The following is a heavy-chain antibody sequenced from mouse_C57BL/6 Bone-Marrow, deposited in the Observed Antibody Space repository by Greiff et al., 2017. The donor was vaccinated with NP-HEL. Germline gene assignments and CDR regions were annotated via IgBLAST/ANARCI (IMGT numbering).Heavy chain of an antibody. Sequence: QVQLKESGAELVKPGASVKLSCKASGYTFTEYTIHWVKQRSGQGLEWIGWFYPGSGSIKYNEKFKDKATLTADKSSSTVYMELSRLTSEDSAVYFCARHEVHYYGSSYGYYFDYWGQGTTLTVSS. CDR3: ARHEVHYYGSSYGYYFDY. J-gene: IGHJ2*01. V-gene: IGHV1-62-2*01. CDR2: FYPGSGSI. D-gene: IGHD1-1*01. CDR1: GYTFTEYT.